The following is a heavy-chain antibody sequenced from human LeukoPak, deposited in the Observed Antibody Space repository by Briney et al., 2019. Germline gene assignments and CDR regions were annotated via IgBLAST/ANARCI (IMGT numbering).Heavy chain of an antibody. V-gene: IGHV4-30-2*01. J-gene: IGHJ5*02. D-gene: IGHD6-19*01. Sequence: SQTLSLTCTVSGGSISSGGYYWSWIRQPPGKGLEWIGYIYHSGSTYYNPSLKSRVTISVDRSKNQFSLKLSSVTAADTAVYYCARDVVEQWNGGFDPWGQGTLVTVSS. CDR2: IYHSGST. CDR3: ARDVVEQWNGGFDP. CDR1: GGSISSGGYY.